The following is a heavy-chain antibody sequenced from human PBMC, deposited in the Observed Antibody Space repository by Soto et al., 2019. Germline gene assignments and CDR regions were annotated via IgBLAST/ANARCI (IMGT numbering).Heavy chain of an antibody. CDR3: ARDGLDYDFWSGYYYYYGMDV. V-gene: IGHV3-30-3*01. CDR2: ISYDGSNK. CDR1: GFTFSSYA. D-gene: IGHD3-3*01. Sequence: VQLVESGGGVVQPGRSLRLSCAASGFTFSSYAMHWVRQAPGKGLEWVAVISYDGSNKYYADSVKGRFTISRDNSKNTLYLQMNSLRAEDTAVYYCARDGLDYDFWSGYYYYYGMDVWGQGTTVTVSS. J-gene: IGHJ6*02.